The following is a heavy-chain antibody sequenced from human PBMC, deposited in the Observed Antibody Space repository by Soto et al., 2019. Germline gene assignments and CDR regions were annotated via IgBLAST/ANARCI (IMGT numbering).Heavy chain of an antibody. CDR2: ISPLFSTT. Sequence: QVQLVQSGAEVKEPGSSVKVSCKATGDLFNNYAFNWVRQAPGHGLEWMGRISPLFSTTNYAQKFQGRVTNGADELTTIVYLEVSNLESEDTAMYYYAASSSVAAAGYFKFWGQGTLVTVSP. CDR1: GDLFNNYA. CDR3: AASSSVAAAGYFKF. D-gene: IGHD6-13*01. V-gene: IGHV1-69*01. J-gene: IGHJ4*02.